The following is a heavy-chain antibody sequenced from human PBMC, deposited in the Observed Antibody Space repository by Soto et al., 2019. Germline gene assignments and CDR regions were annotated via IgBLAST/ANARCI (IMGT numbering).Heavy chain of an antibody. CDR1: GFTFSSYG. D-gene: IGHD1-1*01. J-gene: IGHJ4*02. CDR2: ISYDGSNK. Sequence: GXSLRLSCTASGFTFSSYGIHWVRQAPGKGLEWVAIISYDGSNKYYADSVKGRFTISRDNSKNTLYLQMNSLRAEDTAVYYCAKGNWNPDDWGQGTLVTVSS. V-gene: IGHV3-30*18. CDR3: AKGNWNPDD.